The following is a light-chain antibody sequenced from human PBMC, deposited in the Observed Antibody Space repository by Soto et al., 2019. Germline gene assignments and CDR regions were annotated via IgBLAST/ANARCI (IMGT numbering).Light chain of an antibody. CDR2: EVS. V-gene: IGLV2-8*01. CDR1: SSDVGAYNY. J-gene: IGLJ1*01. CDR3: SSYAGSDVFV. Sequence: QSVLTQPRSASGSPGQSVAISCTGTSSDVGAYNYVAWYQQHPGKVPKLMIYEVSKRPSGVPDRFSGSKSGNTASLTVSGLQADDEADYYCSSYAGSDVFVFGTGTKVTVL.